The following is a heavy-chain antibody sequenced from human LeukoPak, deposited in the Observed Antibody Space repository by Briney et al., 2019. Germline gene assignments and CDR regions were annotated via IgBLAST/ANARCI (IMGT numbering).Heavy chain of an antibody. CDR2: IYNSGTT. Sequence: PSETLSLTCTVSGGSISSGSYYWSWIRQPPGKGLEWIGYIYNSGTTNYNPSLKSRVTISVDTSKNQLSLKLSSVTAADTAVYYCAREYYESSGYYYVPWFDPWGQGTLVIVSS. J-gene: IGHJ5*02. V-gene: IGHV4-61*01. CDR3: AREYYESSGYYYVPWFDP. CDR1: GGSISSGSYY. D-gene: IGHD3-22*01.